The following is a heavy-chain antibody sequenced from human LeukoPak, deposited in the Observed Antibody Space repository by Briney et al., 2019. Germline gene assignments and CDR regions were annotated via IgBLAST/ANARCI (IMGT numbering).Heavy chain of an antibody. V-gene: IGHV3-33*01. CDR2: IWYDGSNK. D-gene: IGHD6-13*01. Sequence: GGSLRLSCAASGFTFSSYGMHWVRQAPGKGLEWVAVIWYDGSNKYYADSVKGRFTISRDNSKNTLYLQTNSLRAEDTAVYYCVFQNPAGRFDPWGQGTLVTVSS. CDR3: VFQNPAGRFDP. CDR1: GFTFSSYG. J-gene: IGHJ5*02.